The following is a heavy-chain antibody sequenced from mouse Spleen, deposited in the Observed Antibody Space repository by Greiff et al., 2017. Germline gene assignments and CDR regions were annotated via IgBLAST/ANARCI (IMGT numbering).Heavy chain of an antibody. CDR1: GYTFTDYY. D-gene: IGHD2-2*01. CDR2: VYPGSGNT. V-gene: IGHV1-76*01. Sequence: LQESGAELVRPGASVKLSCKASGYTFTDYYINWVKQRPGQGLEWIARVYPGSGNTYYNEKFKGKATLTAEKSSSTAYMQLSSLTSEDSAVYFCASPIYYGYGNYYAMDYWGQGTSVTVSS. CDR3: ASPIYYGYGNYYAMDY. J-gene: IGHJ4*01.